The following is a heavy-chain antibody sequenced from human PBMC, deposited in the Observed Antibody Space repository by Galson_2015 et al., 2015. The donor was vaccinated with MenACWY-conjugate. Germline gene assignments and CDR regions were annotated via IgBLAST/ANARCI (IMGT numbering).Heavy chain of an antibody. J-gene: IGHJ4*02. CDR2: MNQDGSKK. CDR3: ARDTVYGALDY. Sequence: WVRQAPGKGLEWVANMNQDGSKKYYVDSVKGRFTISGDNAKNSLYLQMNSLRVEDTAIYYCARDTVYGALDYWGQGTPVTVSS. D-gene: IGHD4-17*01. V-gene: IGHV3-7*03.